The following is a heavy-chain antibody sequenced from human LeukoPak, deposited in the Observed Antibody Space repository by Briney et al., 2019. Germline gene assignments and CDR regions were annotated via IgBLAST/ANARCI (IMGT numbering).Heavy chain of an antibody. J-gene: IGHJ4*02. CDR2: INPSGGSP. CDR3: AREFVGGRSGELGY. CDR1: GYTFTSYY. Sequence: ASVKVSCKASGYTFTSYYLHWVRQAPGQGLEWMGIINPSGGSPNYAQKFQGRVTMTRDTSTITVYMELRSLRSADTALYYCAREFVGGRSGELGYWGQGTLVTFSS. D-gene: IGHD3-10*01. V-gene: IGHV1-46*01.